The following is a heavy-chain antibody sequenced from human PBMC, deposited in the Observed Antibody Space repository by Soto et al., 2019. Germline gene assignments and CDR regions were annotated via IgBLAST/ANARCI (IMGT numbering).Heavy chain of an antibody. J-gene: IGHJ5*02. Sequence: VGSLRLSCAASGFTFSSYGMHWVRQAPGKGLEWVAVIWYDGSNKYYADSVKGRFTISRDNSKNTLYLQMNSLRAEDTAVYYCAREKRDLRNLNWFDPWGQGTLVTVSS. CDR2: IWYDGSNK. CDR3: AREKRDLRNLNWFDP. V-gene: IGHV3-33*01. CDR1: GFTFSSYG. D-gene: IGHD2-21*02.